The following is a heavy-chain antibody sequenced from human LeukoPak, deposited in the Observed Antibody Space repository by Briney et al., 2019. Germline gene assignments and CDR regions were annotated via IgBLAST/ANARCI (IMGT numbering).Heavy chain of an antibody. J-gene: IGHJ4*02. CDR3: ANYGDYQYFDY. CDR1: GFTFINYG. Sequence: GGSLRLSCAASGFTFINYGMHWVRQAPGKGLEWVAVISYDGTNKYYADSVKGRFTISRDNSKNTLYLQMNSLKTDDTAVYYCANYGDYQYFDYWGQGAPVTVSS. D-gene: IGHD4-17*01. V-gene: IGHV3-30*18. CDR2: ISYDGTNK.